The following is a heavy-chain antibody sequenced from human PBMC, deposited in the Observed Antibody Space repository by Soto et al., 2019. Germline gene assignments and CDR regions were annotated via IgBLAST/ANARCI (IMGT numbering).Heavy chain of an antibody. CDR2: IFANDNA. CDR1: EFPVSTTY. D-gene: IGHD2-15*01. J-gene: IGHJ4*02. Sequence: EVQLVESGGGLVQPGGSLRLSCSASEFPVSTTYMSWVRQAPGKGLECVAIIFANDNAYYGDSVKGRFTISRRNSRSTLYLQMNNLGPEDTAVYYCVRDSGDGYKSAWGQGTLVTVSS. CDR3: VRDSGDGYKSA. V-gene: IGHV3-53*04.